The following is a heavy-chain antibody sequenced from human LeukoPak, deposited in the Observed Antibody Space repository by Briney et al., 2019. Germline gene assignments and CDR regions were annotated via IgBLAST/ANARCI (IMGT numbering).Heavy chain of an antibody. D-gene: IGHD1-26*01. CDR2: IYTSGTT. CDR3: ARIPSGSYNQYDY. V-gene: IGHV4-4*07. Sequence: SETLSLTCTVSGGSISTYYWSWIRQSAGKGLGWIGRIYTSGTTNYNPSLRSRVTMSVDTSKNQFSLKLSSVTAADTAVYYCARIPSGSYNQYDYWGQGTLVTVSS. J-gene: IGHJ4*02. CDR1: GGSISTYY.